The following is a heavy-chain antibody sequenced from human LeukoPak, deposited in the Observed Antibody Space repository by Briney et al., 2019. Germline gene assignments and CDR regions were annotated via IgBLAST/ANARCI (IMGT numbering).Heavy chain of an antibody. V-gene: IGHV3-7*01. CDR3: ARDYYGSGSHDY. J-gene: IGHJ4*02. D-gene: IGHD3-10*01. Sequence: GGSLRLSCATSGFTFTTFWMHWVRQAPGKGLEWVASIKQDGSEKYYVDSVKGRFTISRDNAKNSLYLQMNSLRAEDTAVYYCARDYYGSGSHDYWGQGTLVTVSS. CDR1: GFTFTTFW. CDR2: IKQDGSEK.